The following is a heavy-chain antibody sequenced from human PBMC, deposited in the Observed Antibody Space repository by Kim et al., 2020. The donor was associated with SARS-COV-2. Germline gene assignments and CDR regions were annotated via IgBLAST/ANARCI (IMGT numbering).Heavy chain of an antibody. D-gene: IGHD2-15*01. V-gene: IGHV1-3*01. CDR3: ARDCCSGGSSDWYFDL. Sequence: KYQGRVTITRDTSASTAYMELSSLRSEDTAVYYCARDCCSGGSSDWYFDLWGRGTLVTVSS. J-gene: IGHJ2*01.